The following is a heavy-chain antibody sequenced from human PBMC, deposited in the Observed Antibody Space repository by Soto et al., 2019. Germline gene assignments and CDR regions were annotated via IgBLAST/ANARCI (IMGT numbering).Heavy chain of an antibody. CDR3: AKDAIANDGIWLMDS. Sequence: PGGSLRLSCAASGFMFSDYAMTWARQAPGKELEWVSGLLRPGRSTYYADSVKGRFTISGDTSANTVYLQMDSLRAEDTAVYYCAKDAIANDGIWLMDSWGQGTVFTVPS. CDR1: GFMFSDYA. V-gene: IGHV3-23*01. D-gene: IGHD3-16*01. J-gene: IGHJ5*02. CDR2: LLRPGRST.